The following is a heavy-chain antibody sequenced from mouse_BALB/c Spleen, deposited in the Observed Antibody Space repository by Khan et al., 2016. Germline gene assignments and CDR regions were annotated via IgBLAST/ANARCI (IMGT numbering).Heavy chain of an antibody. D-gene: IGHD1-1*01. CDR1: GYTFTSYT. CDR2: INPSSGYT. CDR3: AREAYGAWFAY. Sequence: QVRLQQSGAELARPGASVKMSCKASGYTFTSYTMHWVKQRPGQGLEWIGYINPSSGYTNYNQKFKDKATLTADKSSSTAYMQLSSLTSEDSAVYYCAREAYGAWFAYWGQGTLVTVSA. J-gene: IGHJ3*01. V-gene: IGHV1-4*01.